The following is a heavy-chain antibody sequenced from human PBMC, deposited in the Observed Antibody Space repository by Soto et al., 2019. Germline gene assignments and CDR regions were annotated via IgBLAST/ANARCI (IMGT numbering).Heavy chain of an antibody. Sequence: QVQLQESGPGLVKPSQTLSLTCTVSGGSISSGGYYWTWIRQRPGKGLEWIGYIYYSGSTYYNPSLESRLTISVDTSKNQFSLKLSSVTAADTAVYYCARDHMVRGALDYWGQGTLVTVSS. J-gene: IGHJ4*02. CDR2: IYYSGST. CDR3: ARDHMVRGALDY. CDR1: GGSISSGGYY. D-gene: IGHD3-10*01. V-gene: IGHV4-31*03.